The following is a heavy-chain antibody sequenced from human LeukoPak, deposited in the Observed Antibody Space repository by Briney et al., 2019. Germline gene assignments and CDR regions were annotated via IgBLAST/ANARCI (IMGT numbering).Heavy chain of an antibody. D-gene: IGHD3-3*01. CDR1: GYSFTSYW. V-gene: IGHV5-51*01. Sequence: GESLKISCKGSGYSFTSYWIGWVRQMHGKGLEWMGIIYPGDSDTRYSPSFQGQVTISADKSISTAYLQWSSLKASDTAMYYCSSYRADRGFSSDFLSGPDAFDIWGQGTMVTVSS. CDR2: IYPGDSDT. J-gene: IGHJ3*02. CDR3: SSYRADRGFSSDFLSGPDAFDI.